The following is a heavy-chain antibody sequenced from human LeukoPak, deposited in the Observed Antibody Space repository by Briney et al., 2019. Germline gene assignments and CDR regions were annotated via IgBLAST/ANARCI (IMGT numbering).Heavy chain of an antibody. Sequence: PGGSLRLSCAASGFSFSSYWMSWDRQAPGKGLEWVANTKGDGSEKYYVDSVKGRFTISRDNARNSLYLQMNSLRAEDTAVYYCARRKSKGYEDHAFDFYYQGTMVTVST. CDR3: ARRKSKGYEDHAFDF. J-gene: IGHJ3*01. V-gene: IGHV3-7*01. CDR2: TKGDGSEK. CDR1: GFSFSSYW. D-gene: IGHD2-15*01.